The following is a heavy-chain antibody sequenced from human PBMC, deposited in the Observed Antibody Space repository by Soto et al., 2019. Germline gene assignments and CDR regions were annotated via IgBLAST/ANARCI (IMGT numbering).Heavy chain of an antibody. CDR1: GFNFVDHG. CDR2: ISVYNGNI. J-gene: IGHJ4*02. Sequence: QVQLLQSGPEVRKPGTSVKVSCKASGFNFVDHGFSWVRQAPGHALEWMGWISVYNGNIDYAEKFQGRVSMTTDTSTDTAYMELGSLRSDDTAVYYCVRARAATVVPFEFWGQGTLVTVSS. V-gene: IGHV1-18*04. CDR3: VRARAATVVPFEF. D-gene: IGHD2-15*01.